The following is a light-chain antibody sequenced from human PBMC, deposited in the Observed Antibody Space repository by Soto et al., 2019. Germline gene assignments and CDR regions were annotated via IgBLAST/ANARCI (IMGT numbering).Light chain of an antibody. J-gene: IGLJ1*01. V-gene: IGLV2-14*01. CDR3: SSYTTSNTPLYV. Sequence: QSALTQPASVSGSPGQSITISCTGTSSDTAGYNYVSWYQQHPGKAPKLMIYEVSNRPSGVSNRFSGSQSGNTASLTISWLQAEDEANYYCSSYTTSNTPLYVFGTGTKLTVL. CDR1: SSDTAGYNY. CDR2: EVS.